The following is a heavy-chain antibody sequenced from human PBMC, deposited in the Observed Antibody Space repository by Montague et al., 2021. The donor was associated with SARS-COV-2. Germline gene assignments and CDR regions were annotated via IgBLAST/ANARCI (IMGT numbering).Heavy chain of an antibody. D-gene: IGHD4-17*01. Sequence: SETLSLTCIVSGSSVRSYYWSWIRQPPGKGLKWIGYIYDRGSTNYNPSLKSRVTISVDTSKNQFSLKLSSVTAADTAVYYCARENTVTTFGGPYYIDSWGQGTLVTVSA. CDR2: IYDRGST. J-gene: IGHJ4*02. V-gene: IGHV4-59*02. CDR3: ARENTVTTFGGPYYIDS. CDR1: GSSVRSYY.